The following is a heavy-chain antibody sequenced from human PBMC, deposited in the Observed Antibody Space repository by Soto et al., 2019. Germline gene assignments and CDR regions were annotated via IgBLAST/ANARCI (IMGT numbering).Heavy chain of an antibody. V-gene: IGHV3-7*01. J-gene: IGHJ4*02. CDR1: EFAFSRYW. Sequence: EVQLVESGGGLVQPGGSLRLSCAASEFAFSRYWMSWVRQAPGKGLEWVANIKPDGSETYYVDSVKGRFTISRDNAKNSLYLQMSSLRGEDTAVYYCARDSVFYDSTGDFDYWGQGTVVTVSS. CDR3: ARDSVFYDSTGDFDY. D-gene: IGHD3-22*01. CDR2: IKPDGSET.